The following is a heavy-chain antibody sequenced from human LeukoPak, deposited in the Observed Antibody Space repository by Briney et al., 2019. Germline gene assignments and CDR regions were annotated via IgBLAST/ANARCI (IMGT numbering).Heavy chain of an antibody. Sequence: PGGSLRLSCAASGFTFSSYAMQWVRQAPGKGLEYGSAISSNGGSTYYANSVKGRFTISRDNSKNTLYLQMGSLRADDMAVYYCARGVEWELQSYFDYWGQGTLVTVSS. J-gene: IGHJ4*02. D-gene: IGHD1-26*01. CDR3: ARGVEWELQSYFDY. V-gene: IGHV3-64*01. CDR2: ISSNGGST. CDR1: GFTFSSYA.